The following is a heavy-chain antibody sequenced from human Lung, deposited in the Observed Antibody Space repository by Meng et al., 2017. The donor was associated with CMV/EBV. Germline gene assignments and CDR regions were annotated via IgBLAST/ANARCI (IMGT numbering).Heavy chain of an antibody. V-gene: IGHV4-34*01. Sequence: SETLSLTCAVYGGSFSGYYWSWTRQPPGKGLEWIGEINHSGSTNYNPSLKSRVTISVDTSKNQFSLKLSSVTAADTAVYYCARWATANYYYYGMDVWGQGTTVTVSS. J-gene: IGHJ6*02. CDR1: GGSFSGYY. CDR2: INHSGST. D-gene: IGHD5-24*01. CDR3: ARWATANYYYYGMDV.